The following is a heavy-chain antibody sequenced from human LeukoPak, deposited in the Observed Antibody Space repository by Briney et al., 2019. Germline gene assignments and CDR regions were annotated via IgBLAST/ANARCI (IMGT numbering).Heavy chain of an antibody. V-gene: IGHV3-30*02. Sequence: PGGSLRLSCAASGFTFSDYYMSWIRQAPGKGLEWVAFIRYDGSTKYYTNSVKGRFTISRDNSKNTMYLQMNSLRAEDTAVYYCAKESGDWGQGTLVTVSS. J-gene: IGHJ4*02. CDR2: IRYDGSTK. CDR1: GFTFSDYY. CDR3: AKESGD.